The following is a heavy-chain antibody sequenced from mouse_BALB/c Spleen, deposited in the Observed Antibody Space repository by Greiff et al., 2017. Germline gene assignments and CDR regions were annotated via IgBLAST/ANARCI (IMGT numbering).Heavy chain of an antibody. D-gene: IGHD3-3*01. CDR3: ATEWAGSWYFDV. CDR1: GYNFTGYY. J-gene: IGHJ1*01. Sequence: QVQLQESGPELVKPGASVRISCKASGYNFTGYYMHWVKQRPGQGLEWIGWIYPGNVNTKYNEKFKGKATLTADKSSSTAYMQLSSLTSEDTAVYYCATEWAGSWYFDVWGAGTTVTVSS. V-gene: IGHV1S56*01. CDR2: IYPGNVNT.